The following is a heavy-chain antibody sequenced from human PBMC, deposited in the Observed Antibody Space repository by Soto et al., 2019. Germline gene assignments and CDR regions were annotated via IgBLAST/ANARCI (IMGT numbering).Heavy chain of an antibody. CDR3: AKLPVAYDFWSGNYMDV. CDR1: SFTFSSYA. V-gene: IGHV3-23*01. CDR2: ISGSGDST. J-gene: IGHJ6*02. Sequence: VGSLRLSCAASSFTFSSYAMNWVRQAPGKGLEWVSAISGSGDSTYYADFVKGRFTVSRDNSKNTLNLQMNSLRAEDTAVYYCAKLPVAYDFWSGNYMDVWGQGTTVTVSS. D-gene: IGHD3-3*01.